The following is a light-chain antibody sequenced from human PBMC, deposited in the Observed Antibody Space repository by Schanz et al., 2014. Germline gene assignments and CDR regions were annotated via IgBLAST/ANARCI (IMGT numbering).Light chain of an antibody. CDR2: DNN. V-gene: IGLV1-51*01. Sequence: QSVLTQPPSMSAAPGQRVTISCAGSAFNIGQNYVSWFQQFPGTAPKLLIYDNNKRPSGIPDRFSGSKSGTSATLGITGLQTGDEADYYCGTWDSTLSAVVFGGGTKLTVL. CDR3: GTWDSTLSAVV. CDR1: AFNIGQNY. J-gene: IGLJ2*01.